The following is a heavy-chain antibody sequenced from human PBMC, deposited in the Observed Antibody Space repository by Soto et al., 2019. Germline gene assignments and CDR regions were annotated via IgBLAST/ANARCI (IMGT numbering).Heavy chain of an antibody. V-gene: IGHV3-30*03. CDR1: GFTFNRYG. J-gene: IGHJ6*02. CDR2: IPDDGSDK. D-gene: IGHD5-18*01. Sequence: GGSLRLSCADSGFTFNRYGIHWVRLAPGKGQEWVALIPDDGSDKDYADSVGGRFTISRDNSKDTLYLQMDRLRAADTAVYYCARGYTTNLYYYNFGMDVWGQGAPVTVS. CDR3: ARGYTTNLYYYNFGMDV.